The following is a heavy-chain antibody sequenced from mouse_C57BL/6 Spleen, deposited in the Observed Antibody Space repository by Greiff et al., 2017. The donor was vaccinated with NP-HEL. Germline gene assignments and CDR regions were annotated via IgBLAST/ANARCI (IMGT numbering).Heavy chain of an antibody. CDR2: ISSGGSYT. Sequence: EVKLMESGGDLVKPGGSLKLSCAASGFTFSSYGMSWVRQTPDKRLEWVATISSGGSYTYYPDSVKGRFTISRDNAKNTLYLQMSSLKSEDTAMYYCARRDYYGSRGDYAMDYWGQGTSVTVSS. CDR1: GFTFSSYG. V-gene: IGHV5-6*02. D-gene: IGHD1-1*01. CDR3: ARRDYYGSRGDYAMDY. J-gene: IGHJ4*01.